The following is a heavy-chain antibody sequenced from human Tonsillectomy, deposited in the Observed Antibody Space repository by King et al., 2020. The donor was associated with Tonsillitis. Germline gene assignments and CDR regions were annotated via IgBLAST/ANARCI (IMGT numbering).Heavy chain of an antibody. D-gene: IGHD2-15*01. CDR1: GGSFTDYY. CDR3: AGSLGYCSGYFDY. CDR2: INHSGST. Sequence: VQLQQWGAGLLKPSETLSLTCAVYGGSFTDYYWSWIRQPPGKGLEWIGEINHSGSTSYNPSLKSRVTISVDTSKNQFSLKLSSVTVADTAVYYCAGSLGYCSGYFDYWGQGTLVTVSS. J-gene: IGHJ4*02. V-gene: IGHV4-34*01.